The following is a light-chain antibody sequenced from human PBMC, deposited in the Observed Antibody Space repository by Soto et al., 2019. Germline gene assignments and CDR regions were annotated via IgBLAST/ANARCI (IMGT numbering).Light chain of an antibody. V-gene: IGKV3-15*01. J-gene: IGKJ5*01. Sequence: IVMTQSPATLSVSPGEGVTLSCRDSQSVRSHLAWYQQKPGQPPRLLIYGASTRATGIPARFSGSGFGTEFTLTISSLQSEDFAVYYCQQYKNWPLFGQGTRLEIK. CDR1: QSVRSH. CDR2: GAS. CDR3: QQYKNWPL.